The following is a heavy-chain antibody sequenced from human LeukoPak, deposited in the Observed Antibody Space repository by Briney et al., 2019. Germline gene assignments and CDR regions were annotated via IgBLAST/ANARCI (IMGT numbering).Heavy chain of an antibody. CDR2: ISGSGSTI. D-gene: IGHD1-26*01. Sequence: PGGSLRLSCAASGFTFSSYAMSWVRQAPGKGLEWVSAISGSGSTIYYADSVKGRFTISRDNAKNSLYLQMNSLRAEDTAVYYCARALLWELLPFDYWGQGTLVTVSS. CDR1: GFTFSSYA. J-gene: IGHJ4*02. V-gene: IGHV3-48*04. CDR3: ARALLWELLPFDY.